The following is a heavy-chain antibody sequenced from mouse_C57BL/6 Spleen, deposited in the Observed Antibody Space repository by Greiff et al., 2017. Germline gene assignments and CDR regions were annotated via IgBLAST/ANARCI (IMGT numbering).Heavy chain of an antibody. D-gene: IGHD1-1*01. CDR1: GYTFTSYW. CDR3: ARPYGSSYFSAY. Sequence: QVQLQQPGAELVKPGASVKLSCKASGYTFTSYWMHWVKQRPGQGLEWIGMIHPNSGSTNYNEKFKSKATLTVDKSSSTAYMQLSSLTSEDSAVYYCARPYGSSYFSAYWGQGTLVTVSA. J-gene: IGHJ3*01. V-gene: IGHV1-64*01. CDR2: IHPNSGST.